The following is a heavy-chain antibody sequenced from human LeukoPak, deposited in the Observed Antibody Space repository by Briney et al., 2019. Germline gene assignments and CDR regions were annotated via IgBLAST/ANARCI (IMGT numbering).Heavy chain of an antibody. Sequence: ASVKVSCKASGYTFTSYDINWVRQATGQGLEWMGWMNPNSGNTGYAQKFQGRVTITKNTSISTAYMELSSLRSEDTAVYYGARDGPTGGRYYYYMDVWGKGTTVTVSS. J-gene: IGHJ6*03. CDR2: MNPNSGNT. D-gene: IGHD7-27*01. CDR3: ARDGPTGGRYYYYMDV. CDR1: GYTFTSYD. V-gene: IGHV1-8*03.